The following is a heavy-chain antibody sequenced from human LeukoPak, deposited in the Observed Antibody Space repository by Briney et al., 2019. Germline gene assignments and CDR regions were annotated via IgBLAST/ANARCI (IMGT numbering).Heavy chain of an antibody. CDR3: ARESPYAFDY. Sequence: GGSLRLSCAASGFTFSSYAMSWVRQAPGKELEWVAVISYDGSNKYYADSVKGRFTISRDNSKNTLYLQMNSLRAEDTAVYYCARESPYAFDYWGQGTLVTVSS. CDR1: GFTFSSYA. V-gene: IGHV3-30-3*01. D-gene: IGHD4-17*01. J-gene: IGHJ4*02. CDR2: ISYDGSNK.